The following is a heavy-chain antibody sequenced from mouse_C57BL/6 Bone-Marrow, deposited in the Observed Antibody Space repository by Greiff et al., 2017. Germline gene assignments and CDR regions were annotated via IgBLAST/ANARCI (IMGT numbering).Heavy chain of an antibody. CDR3: AREDNWEESWFAY. D-gene: IGHD4-1*01. Sequence: VQLQESGAELVKPGASVKISCKASGYAFSSYWMNWVKQRPGKGLEWIGQIYPGDGDTNYNGKFKGKATLTADKSSSTAYMQLSSLTSEDSAVYFCAREDNWEESWFAYWGQGTLVTVSA. CDR2: IYPGDGDT. J-gene: IGHJ3*01. V-gene: IGHV1-80*01. CDR1: GYAFSSYW.